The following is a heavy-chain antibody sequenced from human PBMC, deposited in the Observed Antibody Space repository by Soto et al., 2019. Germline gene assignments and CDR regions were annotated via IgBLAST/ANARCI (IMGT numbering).Heavy chain of an antibody. CDR1: GFSFSDSS. J-gene: IGHJ6*02. Sequence: PGGSLRLSCAASGFSFSDSSMNWVRLAPGKGLEWVSYISSSGTYIYHADSVKGRFTISRDNAKNSLYLQMNSLRAEDTAVYYCAREPRSYSSGTPPGMDVWGQGTTVTVSS. V-gene: IGHV3-21*01. CDR2: ISSSGTYI. D-gene: IGHD6-19*01. CDR3: AREPRSYSSGTPPGMDV.